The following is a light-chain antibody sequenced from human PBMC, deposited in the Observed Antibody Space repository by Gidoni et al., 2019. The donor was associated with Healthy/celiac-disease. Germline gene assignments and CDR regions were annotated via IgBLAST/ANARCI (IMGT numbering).Light chain of an antibody. V-gene: IGLV3-1*01. CDR1: TLGDKY. CDR3: QAWDSSTVV. J-gene: IGLJ2*01. CDR2: QDS. Sequence: SYEPTQPPSGSVSPGQTASITCSGDTLGDKYACWYQQKPGQSPVLVIYQDSKRPSGIPERFSGSNSGNTATLTISGTQAMDEADYYCQAWDSSTVVFGGGTKLTVL.